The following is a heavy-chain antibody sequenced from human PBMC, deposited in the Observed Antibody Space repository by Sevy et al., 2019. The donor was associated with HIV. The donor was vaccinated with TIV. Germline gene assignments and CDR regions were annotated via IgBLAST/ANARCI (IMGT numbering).Heavy chain of an antibody. J-gene: IGHJ6*02. CDR3: AKGPKGDFSTAHPGSRAYCGGDCYPHYYYGMDV. Sequence: GGSLRLSCAASGFTFSSYAMSWVRQAPGKGLEWVSAISGSGGSTYYADSVKGRFTISRDNSKNTLYLQMNSLRAEDTAVYYCAKGPKGDFSTAHPGSRAYCGGDCYPHYYYGMDVWGQGTTVTVSS. D-gene: IGHD2-21*02. V-gene: IGHV3-23*01. CDR2: ISGSGGST. CDR1: GFTFSSYA.